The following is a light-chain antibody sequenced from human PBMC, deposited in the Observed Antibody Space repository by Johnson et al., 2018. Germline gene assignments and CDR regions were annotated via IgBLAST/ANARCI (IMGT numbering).Light chain of an antibody. CDR2: ENN. CDR3: GTWDSSLSVGNV. CDR1: SSNIGNNY. Sequence: QSVLTQPPSVSAAPGQKVTISCSGSSSNIGNNYVSWYQQLPGTAPKLLIYENNKRPSGIPDGFSGSKSGTSATLGITGLQTGDEADYYCGTWDSSLSVGNVFGTGTKVTV. J-gene: IGLJ1*01. V-gene: IGLV1-51*02.